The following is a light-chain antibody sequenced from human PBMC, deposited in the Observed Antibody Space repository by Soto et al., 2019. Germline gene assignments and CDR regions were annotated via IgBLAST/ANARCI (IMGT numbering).Light chain of an antibody. J-gene: IGLJ2*01. CDR1: SSNIGDYR. CDR2: DNN. Sequence: QSVLTQPPSVSAAPGQKVIISCSGSSSNIGDYRVSWYQHVPGAVPKLLIYDNNKRPSAIPDRFSGSKSDTSATLGITGLQTGDEADYYCGTWDSSLSAVVFGGGTKLTVL. CDR3: GTWDSSLSAVV. V-gene: IGLV1-51*01.